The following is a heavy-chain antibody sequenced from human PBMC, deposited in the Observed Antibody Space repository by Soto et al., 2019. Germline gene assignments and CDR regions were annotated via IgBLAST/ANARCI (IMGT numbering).Heavy chain of an antibody. CDR3: ARGGRLMREGASWFDP. V-gene: IGHV1-46*01. CDR2: INPSGGST. CDR1: GYTFTSYY. D-gene: IGHD3-10*01. Sequence: QVQLVQSGAEVKKPGASVKVSCKASGYTFTSYYMHWVRQAPGQGLEWMGIINPSGGSTSYAQKFQGRVTMTRDTSTSTVYMELSSLRSEDTAVYYCARGGRLMREGASWFDPWGQGTLVTVSS. J-gene: IGHJ5*02.